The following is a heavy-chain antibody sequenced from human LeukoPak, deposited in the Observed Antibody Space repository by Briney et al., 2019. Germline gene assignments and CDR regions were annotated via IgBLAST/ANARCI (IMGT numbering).Heavy chain of an antibody. V-gene: IGHV4-59*01. CDR2: IYYSGST. CDR3: ARGARVRFDP. Sequence: SETLSLTCTVSGGSISSYYWSWIRQPPGKGLEWIGYIYYSGSTNYNPSLKSRVTISVDTSKNQFSLKLSSVTAADTAVYYCARGARVRFDPWGQGTLVTVSS. J-gene: IGHJ5*02. CDR1: GGSISSYY.